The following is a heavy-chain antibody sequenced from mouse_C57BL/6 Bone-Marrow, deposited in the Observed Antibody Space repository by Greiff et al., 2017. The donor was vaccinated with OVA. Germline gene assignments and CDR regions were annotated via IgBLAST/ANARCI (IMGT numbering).Heavy chain of an antibody. CDR1: GFPITSGYY. CDR3: AGDRGDDYDGRVDYYAMDY. Sequence: VQLQQSGPGLVKPSQSLFLTCSITGFPITSGYYWIWIRQSPGKPLEWMGYITHSGETFYNPSLQSPISITRETSKNQFFLQLNSVTTEDTAMYYCAGDRGDDYDGRVDYYAMDYWGQGTSVTVSS. D-gene: IGHD2-4*01. V-gene: IGHV12-3*01. CDR2: ITHSGET. J-gene: IGHJ4*01.